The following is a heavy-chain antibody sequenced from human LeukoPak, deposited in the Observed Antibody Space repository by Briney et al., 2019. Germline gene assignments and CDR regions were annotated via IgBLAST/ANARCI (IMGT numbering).Heavy chain of an antibody. V-gene: IGHV4-59*01. CDR2: IYYNGNT. J-gene: IGHJ6*02. CDR1: DGFINSYY. CDR3: ARGRSNYYGMDV. D-gene: IGHD1-26*01. Sequence: SETLSLTCSVSDGFINSYYWNWIRRPPGKGLEWIGYIYYNGNTNYSPTLKSRVTMSVDTSKNLFSLKVSSVTAADTAVYYCARGRSNYYGMDVWGQGTTVTVSS.